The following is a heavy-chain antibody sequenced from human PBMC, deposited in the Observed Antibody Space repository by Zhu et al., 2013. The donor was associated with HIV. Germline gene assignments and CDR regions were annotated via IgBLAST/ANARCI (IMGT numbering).Heavy chain of an antibody. D-gene: IGHD2-2*03. V-gene: IGHV1-18*04. CDR3: ARDGWLRD. CDR1: GYSVRSNY. J-gene: IGHJ4*02. CDR2: ISAYNGNT. Sequence: VQLVQSGAEVQKPGATVKISCKVSGYSVRSNYMHWVQQAPGKGLEWMGWISAYNGNTNYAQKVQGRVTMTTDTSTSTAYMELSSLRSEDTAVYYCARDGWLRDWGQGTLVTVSS.